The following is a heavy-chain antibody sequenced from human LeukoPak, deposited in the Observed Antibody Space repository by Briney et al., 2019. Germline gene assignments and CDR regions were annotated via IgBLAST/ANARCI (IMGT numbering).Heavy chain of an antibody. Sequence: PGGSLRLSCAASEFTFITYWMSWVRQAPGKGLEWVANIKQDGSEKYYVDSVKGRFTISRDNSKNTLYLQMNSLRAEDTAVYYCAKDQGRWSDYYDSSGYPDVMDVWGKGTTVTISS. CDR2: IKQDGSEK. CDR3: AKDQGRWSDYYDSSGYPDVMDV. CDR1: EFTFITYW. J-gene: IGHJ6*03. V-gene: IGHV3-7*03. D-gene: IGHD3-22*01.